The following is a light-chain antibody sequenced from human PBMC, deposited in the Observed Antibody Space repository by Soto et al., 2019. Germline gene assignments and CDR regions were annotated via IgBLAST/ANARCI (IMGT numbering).Light chain of an antibody. Sequence: QSVLTQPPSVSGAPGQRVTISCTGSSSNIGAGYDVHWYQQLPGTAPKLLIYEVSNRPSGVSNRFSGSKSGNTASLTISGLQPEDEADYYCSSYTSSTTQVFGGGTKLTVL. CDR1: SSNIGAGYD. V-gene: IGLV1-40*01. J-gene: IGLJ3*02. CDR2: EVS. CDR3: SSYTSSTTQV.